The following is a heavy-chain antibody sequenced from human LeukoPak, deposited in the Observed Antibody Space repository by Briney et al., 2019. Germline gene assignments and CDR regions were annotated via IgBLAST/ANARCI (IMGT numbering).Heavy chain of an antibody. Sequence: GGSLRLSCAASGFTFSGSAMHWVRQASGKGLGWVGRIRSKANSYATEYAASVKGRFTISRDDSKNTAYLQMNSLKTEDTAVYYCTTLPSRWTDDYWGQGTLVTVSS. CDR1: GFTFSGSA. D-gene: IGHD1-1*01. CDR2: IRSKANSYAT. CDR3: TTLPSRWTDDY. J-gene: IGHJ4*02. V-gene: IGHV3-73*01.